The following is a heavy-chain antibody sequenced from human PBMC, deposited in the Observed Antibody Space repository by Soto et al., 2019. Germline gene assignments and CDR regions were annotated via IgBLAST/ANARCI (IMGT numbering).Heavy chain of an antibody. CDR2: VDHSGST. CDR1: GGSFSGYC. CDR3: ASSSLYGMDV. V-gene: IGHV4-34*01. Sequence: PSETLSLTCAVYGGSFSGYCWSWIRQPPGKGLEWIGEVDHSGSTNYNPSLKSRLIISIDASKNQFSLKVDSVTAADTAVYYCASSSLYGMDVWGQGTTVTVSS. J-gene: IGHJ6*02.